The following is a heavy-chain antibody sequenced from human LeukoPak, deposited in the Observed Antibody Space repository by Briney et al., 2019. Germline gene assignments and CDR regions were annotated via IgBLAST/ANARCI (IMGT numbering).Heavy chain of an antibody. V-gene: IGHV3-21*01. D-gene: IGHD2/OR15-2a*01. Sequence: SGGSLRLPCAASGFSFSSYSMNWVRQAPGKGLEWVSCISSGNIYIYYADSVKGRFTISRDNAKNSLFLQMNSLRAEDTAVYYCARDWNSMGYYYHMDVWGKGTTVTVSS. CDR2: ISSGNIYI. J-gene: IGHJ6*03. CDR3: ARDWNSMGYYYHMDV. CDR1: GFSFSSYS.